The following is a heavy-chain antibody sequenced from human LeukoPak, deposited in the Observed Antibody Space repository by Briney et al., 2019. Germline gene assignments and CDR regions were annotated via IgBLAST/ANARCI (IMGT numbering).Heavy chain of an antibody. CDR3: ARGGMIVVVIPMWVDY. D-gene: IGHD3-22*01. CDR2: INPSGGST. J-gene: IGHJ4*02. Sequence: ASVKVPCKASGYTFTSYYMHWVRQAPGQGLEWMGIINPSGGSTGYAQKFQGRVTMTRDTSTSTVYMELSSLRSEDTAVYYCARGGMIVVVIPMWVDYWGQGTLVTVSS. CDR1: GYTFTSYY. V-gene: IGHV1-46*01.